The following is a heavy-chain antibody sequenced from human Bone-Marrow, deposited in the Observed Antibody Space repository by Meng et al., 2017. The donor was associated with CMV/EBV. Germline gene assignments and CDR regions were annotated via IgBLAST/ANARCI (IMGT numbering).Heavy chain of an antibody. J-gene: IGHJ5*02. CDR2: IYSGGSST. V-gene: IGHV3-23*03. D-gene: IGHD1-1*01. CDR3: AKSYNWKSWFDP. CDR1: GFTFSSYA. Sequence: LKISCAASGFTFSSYAMSWVRQAPGKGLEWVSVIYSGGSSTYYADSVKGRFTISRDNSKNTLYLQMNSLRAEDTAVYYCAKSYNWKSWFDPWGQGTLVTVSS.